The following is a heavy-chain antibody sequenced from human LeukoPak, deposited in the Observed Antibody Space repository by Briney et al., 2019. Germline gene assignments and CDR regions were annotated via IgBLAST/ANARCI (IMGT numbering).Heavy chain of an antibody. J-gene: IGHJ4*02. CDR1: GFTFSSYS. Sequence: GGSLRLSCAASGFTFSSYSMNWVRQAPGKGLEWISSITGSSYYIYYADSVRGRFTISRDNAKNSLYLQMNSLRAEDTAVYYCARDLDPSSSPFPYYFDYWGQGTLVTVSS. V-gene: IGHV3-21*01. CDR2: ITGSSYYI. CDR3: ARDLDPSSSPFPYYFDY. D-gene: IGHD6-6*01.